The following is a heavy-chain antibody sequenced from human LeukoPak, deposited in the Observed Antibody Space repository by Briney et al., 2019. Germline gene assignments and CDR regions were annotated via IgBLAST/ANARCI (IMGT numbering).Heavy chain of an antibody. D-gene: IGHD3/OR15-3a*01. CDR3: ATAVADWLSLSHYYFDY. CDR1: GYTLTELS. J-gene: IGHJ4*02. Sequence: ASVKVSCKVSGYTLTELSMHWVRQAPGKGLEWMGGFDPEDGETIYAQKFQGRVTMTEDTSTDTAYMELSSLRSEDTAVYYCATAVADWLSLSHYYFDYWGQVTLVTVSS. CDR2: FDPEDGET. V-gene: IGHV1-24*01.